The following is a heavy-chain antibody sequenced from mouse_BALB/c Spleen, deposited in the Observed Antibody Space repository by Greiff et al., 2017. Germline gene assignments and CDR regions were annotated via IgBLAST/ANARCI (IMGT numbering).Heavy chain of an antibody. CDR1: GYTFTSYW. Sequence: LVESGAELAKPGASVKMSCKASGYTFTSYWMHWVKQRPGQGLEWIGYINPSTGYTEYNQKFKDKATLTADKSSSTAYMQLSSLTSEDSAVYYCARGLPWFAYWGQGTLVTVSA. CDR2: INPSTGYT. J-gene: IGHJ3*01. CDR3: ARGLPWFAY. V-gene: IGHV1-7*01. D-gene: IGHD3-1*01.